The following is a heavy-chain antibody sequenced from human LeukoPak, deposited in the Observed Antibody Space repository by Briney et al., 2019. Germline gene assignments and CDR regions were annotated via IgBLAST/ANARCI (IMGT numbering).Heavy chain of an antibody. CDR1: AYSISSGYY. CDR3: ARHKYSSGWPPEGAFDI. CDR2: IYHSGRT. V-gene: IGHV4-38-2*02. J-gene: IGHJ3*02. D-gene: IGHD6-19*01. Sequence: SETLSLTCTVSAYSISSGYYWGWIRQPPGKGLEWIGSIYHSGRTYYNPSLKSRVTISVDTSKNQFSLKLSSVTAADTAVYYCARHKYSSGWPPEGAFDIWGQGTMVTVSS.